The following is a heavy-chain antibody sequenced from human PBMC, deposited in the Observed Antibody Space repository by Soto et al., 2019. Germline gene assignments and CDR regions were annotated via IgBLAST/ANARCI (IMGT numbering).Heavy chain of an antibody. D-gene: IGHD3-3*01. CDR1: GYTFTSYD. CDR3: ARGVAYYDFWSGSPQGDYYYYYGMDV. Sequence: ASVKVSCKASGYTFTSYDINWVRQATGQGLEWMGWMNPNSGNTGYAQKFQGRVTMTRNTSISTAYMELSSLRSEDTAVYYCARGVAYYDFWSGSPQGDYYYYYGMDVWGQGTTVTVSS. V-gene: IGHV1-8*01. J-gene: IGHJ6*02. CDR2: MNPNSGNT.